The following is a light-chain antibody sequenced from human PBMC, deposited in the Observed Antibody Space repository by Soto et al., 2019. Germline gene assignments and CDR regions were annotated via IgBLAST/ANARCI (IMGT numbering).Light chain of an antibody. Sequence: QSALTQPPSVSGSPGQSVTISCTGTSSDFNNYDRVSWYQRPPGTGPKLIIFEVNNRPSGVPERFSGSKSGNTASLTISGLQAEDEGEYYCQSYDSSLSGYVFGTGTKVTVL. CDR2: EVN. J-gene: IGLJ1*01. CDR3: QSYDSSLSGYV. CDR1: SSDFNNYDR. V-gene: IGLV2-18*02.